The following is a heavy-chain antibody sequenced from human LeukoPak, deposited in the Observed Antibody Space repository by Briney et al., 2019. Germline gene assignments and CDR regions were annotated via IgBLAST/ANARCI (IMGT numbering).Heavy chain of an antibody. CDR2: ISAYNGNT. CDR1: GYTFISYG. J-gene: IGHJ5*01. V-gene: IGHV1-18*01. CDR3: GRVPRPDRAMVSEFDS. D-gene: IGHD5-18*01. Sequence: ASVKVSCKASGYTFISYGITWVRQAPGQGLEWMGWISAYNGNTNYAQKLQGRVTMTTDTSTSTAYMELRSLRSDDTAVYYCGRVPRPDRAMVSEFDSWGQGTLVTVSS.